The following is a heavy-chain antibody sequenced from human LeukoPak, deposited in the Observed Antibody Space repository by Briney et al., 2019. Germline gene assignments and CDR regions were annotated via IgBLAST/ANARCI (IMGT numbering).Heavy chain of an antibody. Sequence: SETLSLTCTISGGSISSYYWSWIRQPPGKGLEWIGSIHHSGRTYYNPSLKSRVTISVDTSKNQFSLKLSSVTAADTAVYYCARDHLANLASRLFDPWGQGTLVTVSS. CDR1: GGSISSYY. J-gene: IGHJ5*02. V-gene: IGHV4-38-2*02. CDR2: IHHSGRT. D-gene: IGHD3-3*01. CDR3: ARDHLANLASRLFDP.